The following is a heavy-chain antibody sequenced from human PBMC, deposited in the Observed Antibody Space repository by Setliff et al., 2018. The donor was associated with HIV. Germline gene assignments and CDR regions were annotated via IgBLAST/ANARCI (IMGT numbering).Heavy chain of an antibody. CDR3: ARLLHNAY. CDR2: VNSDGTSI. D-gene: IGHD2-21*01. CDR1: GFNFSVHW. V-gene: IGHV3-74*01. J-gene: IGHJ4*02. Sequence: PGGSLRLSCAASGFNFSVHWMHWVRQGPSKGPLWVSRVNSDGTSIDYADSVEGRFTISRDNSKSTLSLQMNSLRAEDTAVYYCARLLHNAYWGQGTLVTVSS.